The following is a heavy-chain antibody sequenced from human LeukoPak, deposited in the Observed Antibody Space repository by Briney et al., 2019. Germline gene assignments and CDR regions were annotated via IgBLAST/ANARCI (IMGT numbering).Heavy chain of an antibody. CDR3: ARGDGGLYQLPLDY. V-gene: IGHV1-69*13. CDR1: GGTFSSYA. CDR2: IIPIFGTA. D-gene: IGHD2-2*01. Sequence: GASVKVSCKASGGTFSSYAISWVRQAPGQGLEWMGGIIPIFGTANYAQKFQGRVTITADESTSTAYMELSSLRSEDTAVYYCARGDGGLYQLPLDYWGQGTLVTVSS. J-gene: IGHJ4*02.